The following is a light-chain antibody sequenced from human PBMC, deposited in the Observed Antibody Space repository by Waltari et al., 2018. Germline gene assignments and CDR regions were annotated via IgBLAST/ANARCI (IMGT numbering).Light chain of an antibody. CDR1: SSDVGSYNF. J-gene: IGLJ2*01. Sequence: QSALTQPASVSGSPGQSITISCTGTSSDVGSYNFVNWYQQHPGKAPKLMIYEATKRPSGVSNRFSGSKSGNTASLTISGLQAEDEADYYCCSYTTSNTFVFGGGTKLTVL. CDR2: EAT. V-gene: IGLV2-23*02. CDR3: CSYTTSNTFV.